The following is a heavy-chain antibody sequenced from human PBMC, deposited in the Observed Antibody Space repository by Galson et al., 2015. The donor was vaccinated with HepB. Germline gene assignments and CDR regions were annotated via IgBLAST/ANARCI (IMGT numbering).Heavy chain of an antibody. D-gene: IGHD3-10*01. CDR3: ARDSPLLWFGDGDY. CDR1: GGTFSSYA. Sequence: SVKVSCKASGGTFSSYAISWVRQAPGQGLEWMGRIIPILGIANYAQKFQGRVTITADKSTSTAYMELSSLRSEDTAVYYCARDSPLLWFGDGDYWGQGTLVTVSS. V-gene: IGHV1-69*04. CDR2: IIPILGIA. J-gene: IGHJ4*02.